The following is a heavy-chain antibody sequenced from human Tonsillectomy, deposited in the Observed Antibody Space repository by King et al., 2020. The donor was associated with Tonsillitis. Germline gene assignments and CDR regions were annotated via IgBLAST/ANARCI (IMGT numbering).Heavy chain of an antibody. CDR3: AKDIKGGDHHYYYYYGMDV. CDR1: GFTFDDYA. CDR2: ISWNSGSI. J-gene: IGHJ6*04. D-gene: IGHD2-21*01. V-gene: IGHV3-9*01. Sequence: QLVQSGGGLVRPGRSLRLSCAASGFTFDDYAMHWVRQAPGKGLEWVSGISWNSGSIGYADSVKGRFTISRDNAKNSLYLQMNSLRAEDTALYYCAKDIKGGDHHYYYYYGMDVWGKGTTVTVSS.